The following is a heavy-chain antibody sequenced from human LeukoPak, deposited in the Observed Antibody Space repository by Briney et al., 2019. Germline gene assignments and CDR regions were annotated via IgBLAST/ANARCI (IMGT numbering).Heavy chain of an antibody. V-gene: IGHV3-30-3*01. D-gene: IGHD6-6*01. Sequence: GGSLRLSCAASGFSFSDYSMHWVRQAPGKGLEWVAIISYDGSNERYADSVKGRFTISRDNSKNTLYLQMNSLRAEDTAVYYCARDGYSSSYLDYWGQGTLVTVSS. J-gene: IGHJ4*02. CDR1: GFSFSDYS. CDR3: ARDGYSSSYLDY. CDR2: ISYDGSNE.